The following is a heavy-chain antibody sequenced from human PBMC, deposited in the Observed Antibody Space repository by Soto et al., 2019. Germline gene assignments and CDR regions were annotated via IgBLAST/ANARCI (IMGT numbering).Heavy chain of an antibody. CDR1: GFTFDNYA. V-gene: IGHV3-9*01. Sequence: DVQLVESGGGLVQPGRSLRLSCAVSGFTFDNYAMHWVRQAPGKGLEWVSGISWNGNSVGYADSVKGRFTISRDNAKNSLYLEMNSLRAEDTAFYYCAKESSSGFMIFCFDHWGPGTLVTVPS. CDR3: AKESSSGFMIFCFDH. D-gene: IGHD3-16*01. J-gene: IGHJ4*02. CDR2: ISWNGNSV.